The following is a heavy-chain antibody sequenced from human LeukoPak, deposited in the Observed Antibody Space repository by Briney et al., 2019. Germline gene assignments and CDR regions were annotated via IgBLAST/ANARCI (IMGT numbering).Heavy chain of an antibody. D-gene: IGHD2-2*01. CDR3: ARDRCSSASCYPATGYYYGMDV. V-gene: IGHV1-2*02. Sequence: GASVKVSCKPSGYTFIGYHIHWVRQAPGQGIEWMGWTNPNRGDANYAKKFKGRVTMTGDTSISTAYMELSSLRSDDTAVYYCARDRCSSASCYPATGYYYGMDVWGQGTTVTVSS. CDR1: GYTFIGYH. J-gene: IGHJ6*02. CDR2: TNPNRGDA.